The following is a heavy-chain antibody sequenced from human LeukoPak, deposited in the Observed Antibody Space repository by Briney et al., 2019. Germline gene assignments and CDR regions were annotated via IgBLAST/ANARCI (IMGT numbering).Heavy chain of an antibody. V-gene: IGHV3-53*01. CDR1: GFTVSSNY. D-gene: IGHD3-10*01. J-gene: IGHJ4*02. Sequence: PGGSLRLSCAASGFTVSSNYMSWVRQAPGKGLEWVSVIYTGGSTYYADSVKGRFTISRDNAKNSLYLQMDSLRAEDTAVYYCARDGRGIHYYFDYWGQGTLVTVSS. CDR2: IYTGGST. CDR3: ARDGRGIHYYFDY.